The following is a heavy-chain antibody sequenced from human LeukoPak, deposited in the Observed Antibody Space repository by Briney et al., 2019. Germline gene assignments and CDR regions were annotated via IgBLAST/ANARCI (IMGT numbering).Heavy chain of an antibody. CDR3: ARSGAANYYYGMDV. CDR1: GSTFTSYY. D-gene: IGHD6-25*01. J-gene: IGHJ6*02. CDR2: INPSGGST. Sequence: ASVKLSCTASGSTFTSYYMHWVRQAPGQGLEWRGIINPSGGSTSYAQKFQGRVTMTRDTSTSTVYMELSSLRSEDTAVYYCARSGAANYYYGMDVWGQGTTVTVSS. V-gene: IGHV1-46*01.